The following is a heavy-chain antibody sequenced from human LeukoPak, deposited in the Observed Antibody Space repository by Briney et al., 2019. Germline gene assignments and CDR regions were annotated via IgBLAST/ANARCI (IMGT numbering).Heavy chain of an antibody. CDR3: TTDFDCGGDCYSYYYYGMDV. Sequence: GGSLRLSCVASGFTFSDHYMDWVRQAPGKGLEWVGRTRNKANSYTTEYAASVKGRFTISRDDSKNTLYLRMNSLKTEDTAVYYCTTDFDCGGDCYSYYYYGMDVWGQGTTVTVSS. V-gene: IGHV3-72*01. CDR1: GFTFSDHY. D-gene: IGHD2-21*02. CDR2: TRNKANSYTT. J-gene: IGHJ6*02.